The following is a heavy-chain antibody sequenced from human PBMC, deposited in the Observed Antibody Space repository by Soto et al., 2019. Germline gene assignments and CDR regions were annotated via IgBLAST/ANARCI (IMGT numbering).Heavy chain of an antibody. CDR3: ARHNYGSGSTYFDY. D-gene: IGHD3-10*01. J-gene: IGHJ4*02. V-gene: IGHV4-59*08. Sequence: PSETLSLTCTVSGGSISSYYWSWIRQPPGKGLEWIGYIYYSGSTNYNPSLKSRVTISVDTSKNQFSLKLNSMTAADTAVYYCARHNYGSGSTYFDYWGQGNLVTVSS. CDR2: IYYSGST. CDR1: GGSISSYY.